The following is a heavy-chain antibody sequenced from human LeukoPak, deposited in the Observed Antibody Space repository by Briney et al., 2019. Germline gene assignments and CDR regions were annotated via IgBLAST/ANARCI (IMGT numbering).Heavy chain of an antibody. CDR1: GFRFSSNA. CDR3: ARDRPDAFDI. V-gene: IGHV3-33*01. CDR2: IWYDGSNK. D-gene: IGHD6-6*01. Sequence: GGSLRLSCAASGFRFSSNAMHWVRQAPGKGLEWVAVIWYDGSNKYYADSVKGRFTISRDNSKNTLYLRMNSLRADDTAVYYCARDRPDAFDIWGQGTMVTVSS. J-gene: IGHJ3*02.